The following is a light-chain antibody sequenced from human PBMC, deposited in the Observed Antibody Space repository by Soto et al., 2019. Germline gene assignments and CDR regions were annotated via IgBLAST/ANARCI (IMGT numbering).Light chain of an antibody. CDR1: PGIINY. CDR3: QQLFMYPPT. J-gene: IGKJ3*01. CDR2: GAS. Sequence: IQLTQSPSSLSASVGDRVTITCRASPGIINYLAWYQQKPGKAPKLLIYGASTLQSGVPSRFGGSGSGTDFTLTVSSLQPEDFATYYCQQLFMYPPTFGTGTKVDIK. V-gene: IGKV1-9*01.